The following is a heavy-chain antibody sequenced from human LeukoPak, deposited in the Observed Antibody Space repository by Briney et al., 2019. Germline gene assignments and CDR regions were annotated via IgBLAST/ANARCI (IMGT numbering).Heavy chain of an antibody. D-gene: IGHD3-16*02. CDR2: IQYDGSEK. J-gene: IGHJ4*02. CDR1: GLTFTFSTSG. V-gene: IGHV3-30*02. Sequence: GGSLRLSRAASGLTFTFSTSGIHWVRHAPGKGLECVAFIQYDGSEKYYADSVKGRCTTSRDNSKNTVYLQMNSLAGEDTAIYYCAREGGTIEIGEFDYWGEGTLVTVSS. CDR3: AREGGTIEIGEFDY.